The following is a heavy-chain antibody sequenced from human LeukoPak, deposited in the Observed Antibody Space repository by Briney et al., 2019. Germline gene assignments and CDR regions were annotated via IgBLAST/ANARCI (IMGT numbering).Heavy chain of an antibody. Sequence: SETLSLTCTVSGGSISSYYWSWIRQPPGKGLEWIGYIYYSGSTNYNPSLKSRVTISVDTSKNQFSLKLSSVTAADTAVYYCARVYYDDGMDVWGQGTTVTVSS. CDR3: ARVYYDDGMDV. J-gene: IGHJ6*02. CDR1: GGSISSYY. CDR2: IYYSGST. V-gene: IGHV4-59*01.